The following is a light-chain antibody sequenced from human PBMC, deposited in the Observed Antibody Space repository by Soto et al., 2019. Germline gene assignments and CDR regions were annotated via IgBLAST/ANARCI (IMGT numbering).Light chain of an antibody. CDR3: QQLDTYPLT. CDR2: DVS. Sequence: AIQLTQSPSSLSASVGDRVTITCRASQGISSAFAWYQQKPGKVPRLLIYDVSSLQSGVPSRFSGSGSGTDFTLTISSLQPEDFATYYCQQLDTYPLTFGQGTRLEIK. CDR1: QGISSA. V-gene: IGKV1-13*02. J-gene: IGKJ5*01.